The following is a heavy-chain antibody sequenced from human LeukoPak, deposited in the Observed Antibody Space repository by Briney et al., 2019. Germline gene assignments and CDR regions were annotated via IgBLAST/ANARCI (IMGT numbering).Heavy chain of an antibody. CDR1: GLTFKNFA. Sequence: GGSLRLSCAASGLTFKNFAMSWVRQAPGKGLEWLAVISRDEDSTNYADSVRGHFVISTDNSKNTSFLQMNSLRAEDTAVYYCTIGLRAGFTSGWHFGYWGQGTLVTVSS. V-gene: IGHV3-23*01. CDR2: ISRDEDST. J-gene: IGHJ4*02. CDR3: TIGLRAGFTSGWHFGY. D-gene: IGHD6-19*01.